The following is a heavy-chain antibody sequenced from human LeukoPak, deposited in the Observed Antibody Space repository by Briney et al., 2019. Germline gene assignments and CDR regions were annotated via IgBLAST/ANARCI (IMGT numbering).Heavy chain of an antibody. CDR3: ARLLAYSSSWDYYYYYMDV. V-gene: IGHV4-4*07. CDR2: IYTSGST. CDR1: GGSISSYY. Sequence: SETLSLTCTVSGGSISSYYWSWIRQPAGMGLEWIGRIYTSGSTNYNPSLKSRVTMSVDTSKNQFSLKLSSVTAADTAVYYCARLLAYSSSWDYYYYYMDVWGKGTTVTVSS. D-gene: IGHD6-13*01. J-gene: IGHJ6*03.